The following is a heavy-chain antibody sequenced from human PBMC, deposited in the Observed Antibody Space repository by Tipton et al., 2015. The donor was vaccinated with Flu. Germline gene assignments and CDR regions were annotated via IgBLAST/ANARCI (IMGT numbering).Heavy chain of an antibody. CDR2: MYPSGTT. CDR1: SGSIRSTNYF. CDR3: ARPSYYDVDLKNFYFDY. D-gene: IGHD3-10*02. V-gene: IGHV4-39*01. J-gene: IGHJ4*02. Sequence: GLVKPSETLSLTCAVSSGSIRSTNYFCAWIRQPPGKRLELIGSMYPSGTTYYNPSLKSRVTISVDTSKSQFSLMLKSVTAADTAVYYCARPSYYDVDLKNFYFDYWGQGALVTVSS.